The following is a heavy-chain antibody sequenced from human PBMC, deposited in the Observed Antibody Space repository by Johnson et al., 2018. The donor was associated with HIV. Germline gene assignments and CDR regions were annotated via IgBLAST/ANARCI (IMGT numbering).Heavy chain of an antibody. CDR3: ARGCRDGYTCDAFDI. J-gene: IGHJ3*02. CDR1: GFTVSSNY. V-gene: IGHV3-66*01. D-gene: IGHD5-24*01. Sequence: EQLVESGGGLVQPGGSLRLSCPASGFTVSSNYMNWIRQAPGKGLEWVSVLTSGGDTWYADSVTGRFIISRDNSKNTLYLQMNSLRAEDTAVYYCARGCRDGYTCDAFDIWGQGTMVTVSS. CDR2: LTSGGDT.